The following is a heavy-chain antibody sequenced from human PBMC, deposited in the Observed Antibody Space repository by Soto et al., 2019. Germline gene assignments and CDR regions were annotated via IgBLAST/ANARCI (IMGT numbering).Heavy chain of an antibody. CDR3: AQRVRNGSGYYGMDV. D-gene: IGHD3-10*01. J-gene: IGHJ6*02. V-gene: IGHV1-2*04. Sequence: GASVNVSCKASGYRFTGYYMHWVRQAPGQGLEWMGWINPNSGGTNYAQKFQGWVTMTRDTSISTAYMELSRLRSDDTAVYYCAQRVRNGSGYYGMDVWGQGTTVTVSS. CDR2: INPNSGGT. CDR1: GYRFTGYY.